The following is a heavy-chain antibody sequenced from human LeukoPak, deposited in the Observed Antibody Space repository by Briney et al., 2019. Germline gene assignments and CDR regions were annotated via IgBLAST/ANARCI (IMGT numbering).Heavy chain of an antibody. CDR3: ARFGPDYDSSGYYYQNAFDI. V-gene: IGHV1-18*01. J-gene: IGHJ3*02. D-gene: IGHD3-22*01. CDR2: ISAYNGNT. Sequence: ASVKVSCKASGYTITSYGISWVRQAPGQGLEWMGWISAYNGNTNYAQKLQGRVTMTTDTSTSTAYMELRSLRSDDTAVYYCARFGPDYDSSGYYYQNAFDIWGQGTMVTVSS. CDR1: GYTITSYG.